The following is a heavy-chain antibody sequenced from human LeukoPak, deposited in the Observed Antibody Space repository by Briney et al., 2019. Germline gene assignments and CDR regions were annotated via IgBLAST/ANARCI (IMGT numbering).Heavy chain of an antibody. CDR3: AKDSGPYTSGYYGH. Sequence: GGSLRLSCAASGFTFSSYEMNWVRQAPGKGLEWVSYISSSGSTIYYADSVKGRFTISRDNAKNSLYLQMNSLRAEDTAVYYCAKDSGPYTSGYYGHWGQGTLVTVSS. D-gene: IGHD3-22*01. J-gene: IGHJ4*02. CDR1: GFTFSSYE. CDR2: ISSSGSTI. V-gene: IGHV3-48*03.